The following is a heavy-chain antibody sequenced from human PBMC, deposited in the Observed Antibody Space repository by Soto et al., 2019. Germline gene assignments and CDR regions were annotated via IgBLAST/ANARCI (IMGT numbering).Heavy chain of an antibody. Sequence: ASVKVSCKASGYTFTSYGISWVRQAPGQGLEWKGWISAYNGNTNYAQKHQGRVTMTTDTSTSTAYMELRSLRSDDTAVYYCARAGYYDILTGYYTNYYYYYMDVWGKGTTVTVSS. CDR2: ISAYNGNT. J-gene: IGHJ6*03. D-gene: IGHD3-9*01. CDR3: ARAGYYDILTGYYTNYYYYYMDV. V-gene: IGHV1-18*01. CDR1: GYTFTSYG.